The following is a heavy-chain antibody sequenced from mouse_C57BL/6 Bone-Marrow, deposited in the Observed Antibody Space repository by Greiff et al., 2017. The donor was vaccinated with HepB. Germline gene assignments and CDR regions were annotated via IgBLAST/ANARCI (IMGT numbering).Heavy chain of an antibody. CDR2: IYPGDGDT. Sequence: VQLQQSGPELVKPGASVKISCKASGYAFSSSWMNWVKQRPGKGLEWIGRIYPGDGDTNYNGKFKGKATLTADKSSSTAYMQLSSLTSEDSAVSFCARSLITTVVADYWGQGTSVTVSS. CDR1: GYAFSSSW. V-gene: IGHV1-82*01. D-gene: IGHD1-1*01. CDR3: ARSLITTVVADY. J-gene: IGHJ4*01.